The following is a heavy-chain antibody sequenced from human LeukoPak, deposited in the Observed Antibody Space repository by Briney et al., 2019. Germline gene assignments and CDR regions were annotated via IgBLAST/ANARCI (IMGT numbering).Heavy chain of an antibody. J-gene: IGHJ4*02. V-gene: IGHV3-23*01. Sequence: AGGSLRLSCAASGFTFSSYAMSWVRQAPGKGLEWVSAISGSGGSTYYADSVKGRFTISRDNSKNTLHLQMNSLRAEDTAVYYCAKDSAVVMPFDYWGQGTLVTVSS. CDR2: ISGSGGST. CDR1: GFTFSSYA. D-gene: IGHD4-23*01. CDR3: AKDSAVVMPFDY.